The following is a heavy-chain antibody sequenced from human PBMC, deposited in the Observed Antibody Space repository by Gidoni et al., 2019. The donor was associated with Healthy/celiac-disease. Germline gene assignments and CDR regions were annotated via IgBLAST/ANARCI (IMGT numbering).Heavy chain of an antibody. CDR1: GFTFSSYS. Sequence: EVQLVESGGGLVKPGGSLRLSCAASGFTFSSYSMNWVRQAPGKGLEWVSSISSSSSYIYYADSVKGRFTISRDNAKNSLYLQMNSLRAEDTAVYYCARDWPRMDDAFDIWGQGTMVTVSS. CDR2: ISSSSSYI. D-gene: IGHD2-8*01. V-gene: IGHV3-21*01. J-gene: IGHJ3*02. CDR3: ARDWPRMDDAFDI.